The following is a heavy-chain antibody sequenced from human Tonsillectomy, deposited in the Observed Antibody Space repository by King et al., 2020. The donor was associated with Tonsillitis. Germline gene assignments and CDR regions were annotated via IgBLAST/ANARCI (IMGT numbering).Heavy chain of an antibody. Sequence: VQLVESGGGLVQPGGSLRLSCVVSGFTFRSYWMTWVRQPPGKAPEWVASIRQDGSDIYYVDSVKGRFTISRDNAKSSLFLQMNSLRVEDTAVYYCARELRVSYWGQGTLVTVSS. CDR3: ARELRVSY. V-gene: IGHV3-7*03. J-gene: IGHJ4*02. CDR1: GFTFRSYW. D-gene: IGHD2-21*01. CDR2: IRQDGSDI.